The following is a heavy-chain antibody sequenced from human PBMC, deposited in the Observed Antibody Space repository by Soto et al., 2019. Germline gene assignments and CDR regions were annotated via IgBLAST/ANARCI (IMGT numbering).Heavy chain of an antibody. CDR1: GGSISSSSYY. J-gene: IGHJ4*02. D-gene: IGHD3-22*01. Sequence: SETLSLTCTVSGGSISSSSYYWCWIRQPPGKGLEWIGSLFYSGSTYYNPSLKGRLTISVDTSKNQFSLKLSSVTAADTAVYYCARRYYYDRSGYYRYYFDYWGQGTLVTVSS. CDR3: ARRYYYDRSGYYRYYFDY. CDR2: LFYSGST. V-gene: IGHV4-39*07.